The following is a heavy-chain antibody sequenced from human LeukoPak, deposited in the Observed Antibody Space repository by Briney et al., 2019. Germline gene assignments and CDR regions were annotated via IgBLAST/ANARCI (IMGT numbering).Heavy chain of an antibody. J-gene: IGHJ4*02. CDR1: GGSISSSSYY. CDR3: ARLGTAIDY. Sequence: SETLSLTCTVSGGSISSSSYYWGWIRQPPGKGLEWIGSIYYSGSTYYNPSLKSRVTISVDTSKNQLSPKLSSVTAADTAVYYCARLGTAIDYWGREPWSPSPQ. V-gene: IGHV4-39*01. D-gene: IGHD2-21*02. CDR2: IYYSGST.